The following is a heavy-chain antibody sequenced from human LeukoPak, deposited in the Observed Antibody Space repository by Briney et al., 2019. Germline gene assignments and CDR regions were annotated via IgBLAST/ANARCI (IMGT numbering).Heavy chain of an antibody. J-gene: IGHJ4*02. CDR3: ARVTDYVWGSSQCYFDY. CDR1: GYTFTSYY. V-gene: IGHV1-46*01. CDR2: INPSGGST. Sequence: ASVKVSCKASGYTFTSYYMHWVRQAPGQGLEWMGIINPSGGSTSYAQKFQGRVTMTRDTSTSTVYMELSSLRSEDTAVYYCARVTDYVWGSSQCYFDYWGQGTLVTVSS. D-gene: IGHD3-16*01.